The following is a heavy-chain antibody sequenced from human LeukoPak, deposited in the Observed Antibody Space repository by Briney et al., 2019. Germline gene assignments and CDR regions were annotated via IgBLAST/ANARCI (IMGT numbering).Heavy chain of an antibody. Sequence: GGSLRLSCAASGFTFSSYAMSWVRQAPGKGLEWVSAISGSGGSTYYADSVKGRFTISRDNSKNTLYLQMNSLRAEDTAVYYCAKDSSPGGSYRNWFDPWGQGTLVTVSS. CDR1: GFTFSSYA. CDR3: AKDSSPGGSYRNWFDP. D-gene: IGHD1-26*01. CDR2: ISGSGGST. J-gene: IGHJ5*02. V-gene: IGHV3-23*01.